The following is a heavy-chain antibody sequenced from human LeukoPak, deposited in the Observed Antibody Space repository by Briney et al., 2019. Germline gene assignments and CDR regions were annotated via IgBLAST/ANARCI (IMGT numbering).Heavy chain of an antibody. J-gene: IGHJ3*02. V-gene: IGHV3-7*01. CDR1: GFTFSSYW. D-gene: IGHD3-3*01. Sequence: PGGSLRLSCAASGFTFSSYWMSWVRQAPGKGLEWVANIKQDGSEKYYVDSVKGRFTISRDNAKNSLYLQMNSLRAEDTAVYYCARDSPSFDFWSGYYDAFDIWDQGTMVTVSS. CDR3: ARDSPSFDFWSGYYDAFDI. CDR2: IKQDGSEK.